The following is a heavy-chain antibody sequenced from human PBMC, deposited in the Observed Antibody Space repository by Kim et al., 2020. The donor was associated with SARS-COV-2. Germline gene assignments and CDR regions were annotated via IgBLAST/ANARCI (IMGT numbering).Heavy chain of an antibody. CDR1: GFTFSSYS. CDR2: ISSSSSYI. Sequence: GGSLRLSCAASGFTFSSYSMNWVRQAPGKGLEWVSSISSSSSYIYYADSVKGRFTISRDNAKNSLYLQMNSLRAEDTAVYYCAREWIQLWGGYYYYYGMDVGGQGTTVTVSS. J-gene: IGHJ6*02. D-gene: IGHD5-18*01. CDR3: AREWIQLWGGYYYYYGMDV. V-gene: IGHV3-21*01.